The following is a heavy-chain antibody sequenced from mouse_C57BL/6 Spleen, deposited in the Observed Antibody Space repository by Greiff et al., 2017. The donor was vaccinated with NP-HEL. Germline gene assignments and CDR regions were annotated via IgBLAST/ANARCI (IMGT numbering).Heavy chain of an antibody. V-gene: IGHV1-26*01. CDR1: GYTFTDYY. D-gene: IGHD2-4*01. CDR2: INPNNGGT. Sequence: EVQLQQSGPELVKPGASVKISCKASGYTFTDYYMNWVKQSHGKSLEWIGDINPNNGGTSYNQKFKGKATLTVDKSSSTAYMELRSLTSEDSAVYYCAREGVNYDQGPFDYWGQGTTLTVSS. J-gene: IGHJ2*01. CDR3: AREGVNYDQGPFDY.